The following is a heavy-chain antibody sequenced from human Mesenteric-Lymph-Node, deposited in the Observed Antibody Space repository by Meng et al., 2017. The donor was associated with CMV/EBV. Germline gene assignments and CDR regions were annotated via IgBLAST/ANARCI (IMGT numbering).Heavy chain of an antibody. CDR2: IRQDGYEK. Sequence: GGSLRLSCAASGFTLSSYWMHWVRQAPGKGLEWVANIRQDGYEKDYVGSVQGRFTISRDNAKNSLFLQMNSLRAEDTAVYYCANAYCSSTSCNMFDSWGQGTLVTVSS. CDR1: GFTLSSYW. V-gene: IGHV3-7*01. J-gene: IGHJ4*02. CDR3: ANAYCSSTSCNMFDS. D-gene: IGHD2-2*01.